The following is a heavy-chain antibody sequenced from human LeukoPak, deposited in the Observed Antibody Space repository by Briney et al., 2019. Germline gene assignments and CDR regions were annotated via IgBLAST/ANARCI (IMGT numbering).Heavy chain of an antibody. Sequence: GGSLRFSCAASGFTVSSNYMSWVRQAPGEGLEWVSSISGSGGSPIYADSVKGRFTISRDNSKSTLYLQMNSLRAEDTAIYYCARYCTSTSCAFEYWGQGTLVTVSS. V-gene: IGHV3-23*01. D-gene: IGHD2-2*01. J-gene: IGHJ4*02. CDR3: ARYCTSTSCAFEY. CDR1: GFTVSSNY. CDR2: ISGSGGSP.